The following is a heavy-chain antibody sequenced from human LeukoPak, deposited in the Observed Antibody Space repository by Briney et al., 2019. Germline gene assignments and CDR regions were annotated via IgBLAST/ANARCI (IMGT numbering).Heavy chain of an antibody. CDR2: FTSSSSSI. V-gene: IGHV3-21*01. CDR3: ARGWGSYYFDS. D-gene: IGHD3-16*01. J-gene: IGHJ4*02. CDR1: GFTFSAYT. Sequence: GGSLRLSCAASGFTFSAYTMSWVRQAPGKGLEWVSSFTSSSSSIYYADPVKGRFTISRDNAKNSLYLQLSSLGAEDTAVYYCARGWGSYYFDSWGQGTLVTVSS.